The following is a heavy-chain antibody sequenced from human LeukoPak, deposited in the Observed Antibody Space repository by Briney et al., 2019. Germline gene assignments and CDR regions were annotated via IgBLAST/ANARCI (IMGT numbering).Heavy chain of an antibody. Sequence: GGSLRLSCAASGFTFSSYWMSWVRQAPGKGLDWVAITSNDGTTKYYGDSVKGRLTISRDNSKNTVSLQMNSLTIEDTAVYHCARDSGPLYAKNGYYSGMETDYWGQGTRVTVSS. J-gene: IGHJ4*02. CDR2: TSNDGTTK. CDR3: ARDSGPLYAKNGYYSGMETDY. D-gene: IGHD4-11*01. V-gene: IGHV3-30*03. CDR1: GFTFSSYW.